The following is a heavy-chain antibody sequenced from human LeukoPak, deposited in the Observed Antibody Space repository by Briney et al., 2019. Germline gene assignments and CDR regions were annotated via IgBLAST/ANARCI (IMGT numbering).Heavy chain of an antibody. CDR2: ISAENGNT. V-gene: IGHV1-18*04. J-gene: IGHJ3*02. D-gene: IGHD3-22*01. Sequence: GASVKVSCKASGYTFTGYYMHWVRQAPGQGLEWMGWISAENGNTNYAQKFQGRVTMTTDTSTSTAYMELRSLRSDDTAVYYCASLKNYYDSSGYLVTDAFDIWGQGTMVTVSS. CDR3: ASLKNYYDSSGYLVTDAFDI. CDR1: GYTFTGYY.